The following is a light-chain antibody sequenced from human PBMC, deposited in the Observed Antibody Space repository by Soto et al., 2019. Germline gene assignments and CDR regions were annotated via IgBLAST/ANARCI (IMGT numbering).Light chain of an antibody. J-gene: IGKJ4*01. CDR1: QSISGY. Sequence: EIVLTQSPATLSLSPGERATLSCRASQSISGYLAWYQHRPGRAPRLLIYDASNRATGIPDRFSGRGSGTDFTLTISSLEPEDFAVYYCQQRASWPLTFGGGTALETK. CDR3: QQRASWPLT. V-gene: IGKV3-11*01. CDR2: DAS.